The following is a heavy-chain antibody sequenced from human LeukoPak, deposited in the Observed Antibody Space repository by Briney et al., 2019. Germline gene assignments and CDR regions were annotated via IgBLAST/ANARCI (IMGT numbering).Heavy chain of an antibody. Sequence: PGRSLRLSCAASGFTFSSYAMHWVRQAPGKGLEWVAVISYDGSNKYYADSVKGRFTISRDNSKNTLYLQINSLRAEDTAVYYCARVARYYYGMDVWGQGTTVTVSS. CDR3: ARVARYYYGMDV. CDR2: ISYDGSNK. J-gene: IGHJ6*02. V-gene: IGHV3-30-3*01. CDR1: GFTFSSYA.